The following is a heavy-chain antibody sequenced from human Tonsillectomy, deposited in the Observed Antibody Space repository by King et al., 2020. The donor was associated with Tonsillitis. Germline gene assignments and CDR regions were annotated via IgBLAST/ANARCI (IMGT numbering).Heavy chain of an antibody. CDR3: ARQRVLMLSSPQYYYGMDV. CDR2: IIPFLGTT. V-gene: IGHV1-69*01. J-gene: IGHJ6*02. CDR1: GGTYSPYS. Sequence: QVQLVQSGAEVKKPGSSVKVSCKAAGGTYSPYSINWVRLAPGQGLEWMGDIIPFLGTTNYAQHFRGRVTITADESTSTVYMELSSLGSEDTAVYYCARQRVLMLSSPQYYYGMDVWGQGTTVTVSS. D-gene: IGHD2-8*01.